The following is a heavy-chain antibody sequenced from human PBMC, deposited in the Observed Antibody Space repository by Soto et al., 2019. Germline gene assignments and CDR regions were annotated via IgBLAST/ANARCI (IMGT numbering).Heavy chain of an antibody. CDR1: GFTFSSYG. D-gene: IGHD1-20*01. V-gene: IGHV3-21*01. CDR2: ISSSSSYI. Sequence: EVQLVESGGGLVKPGGSLRLSCAASGFTFSSYGMNWVRQAPGKGLEWVSSISSSSSYIYYADSVKGRFTISRDNAKNSLYLQMNSLRAEDTAVYYCARAPEITGTTVFDYWGQGTLVTVSS. J-gene: IGHJ4*02. CDR3: ARAPEITGTTVFDY.